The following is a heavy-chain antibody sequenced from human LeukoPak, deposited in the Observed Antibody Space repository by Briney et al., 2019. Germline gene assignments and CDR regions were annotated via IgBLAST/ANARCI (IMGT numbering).Heavy chain of an antibody. CDR2: IIPIFGTA. CDR1: GGTFSSYA. D-gene: IGHD6-19*01. Sequence: GASVKVSCKASGGTFSSYAISWVRQAPGQGLEWMGGIIPIFGTANYAQKFQGRVTITADESTSTAYMELSSLRSEDTAVYYCARDRLATRWFDPWGQGTLVTVSS. J-gene: IGHJ5*02. V-gene: IGHV1-69*13. CDR3: ARDRLATRWFDP.